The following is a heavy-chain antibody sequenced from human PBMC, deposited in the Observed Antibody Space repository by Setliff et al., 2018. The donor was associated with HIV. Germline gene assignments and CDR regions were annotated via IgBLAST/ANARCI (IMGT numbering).Heavy chain of an antibody. CDR2: IRQDGTDK. CDR3: VRWGLPYGIDA. Sequence: GGSLRLSCAASGFAFSSHQMSWVRQAPGKGLEWVAKIRQDGTDKYYVDSVKGRFTISRDNAKDSLYLQMHSGRAEDTAVYYCVRWGLPYGIDAWGQGTLVTVSS. J-gene: IGHJ4*02. CDR1: GFAFSSHQ. D-gene: IGHD3-16*01. V-gene: IGHV3-7*01.